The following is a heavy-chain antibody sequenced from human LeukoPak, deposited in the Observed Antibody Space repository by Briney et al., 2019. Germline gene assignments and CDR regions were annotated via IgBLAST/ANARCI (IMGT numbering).Heavy chain of an antibody. CDR1: GYTFTSYD. D-gene: IGHD2-2*01. J-gene: IGHJ6*03. V-gene: IGHV1-8*01. CDR2: MNPNSGNT. Sequence: ASVKVSCKASGYTFTSYDINWVRQATGQGLEWIGWMNPNSGNTGYAQKFQGRVTMTRNTSISTAYMELSSLRSEDTAVYYCARGRVVPAARGGNYYYYYMDVWGKGTTVTVSS. CDR3: ARGRVVPAARGGNYYYYYMDV.